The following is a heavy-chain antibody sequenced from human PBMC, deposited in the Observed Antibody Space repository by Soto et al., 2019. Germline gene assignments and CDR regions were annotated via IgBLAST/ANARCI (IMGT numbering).Heavy chain of an antibody. V-gene: IGHV2-26*01. CDR2: IFWNDER. CDR1: GFSLSKARMG. D-gene: IGHD1-26*01. J-gene: IGHJ4*02. CDR3: ARALREGLPLYYFDS. Sequence: SGSTVMNPAATRTLAWSVSGFSLSKARMGVSWIRQPPGKALEWLAHIFWNDERSYNTSLKSRLTISRDTSKSQVVLTMTNVDPVDTGTYFCARALREGLPLYYFDSWGQGTLVTVSS.